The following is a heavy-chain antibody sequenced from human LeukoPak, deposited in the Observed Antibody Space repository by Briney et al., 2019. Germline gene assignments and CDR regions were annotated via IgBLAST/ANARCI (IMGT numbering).Heavy chain of an antibody. D-gene: IGHD6-19*01. J-gene: IGHJ3*02. V-gene: IGHV1-2*02. CDR2: INPNSGGT. CDR3: ASPSSGWFAFDI. CDR1: GYTFTGYY. Sequence: ASVKVSCKASGYTFTGYYMHWVRQAPGQGLEWMGWINPNSGGTNYAQKFQGRVTMTRDTSISTAYMELSRLRSDETAVYYCASPSSGWFAFDIWGQGTMVTVSS.